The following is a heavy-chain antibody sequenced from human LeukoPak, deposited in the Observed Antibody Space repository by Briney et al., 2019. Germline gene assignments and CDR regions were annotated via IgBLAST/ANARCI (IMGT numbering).Heavy chain of an antibody. D-gene: IGHD2-2*01. CDR3: ASTYCSSTSCYPYFDY. Sequence: PSETLSLTCTVSGGSISSYYWSWIRQPPGKGLEWIGYIYYSGSTNYNPSLKSRVTISVDTSKNQFSLKLSSVTAADTAVYYCASTYCSSTSCYPYFDYWGQGTLVTVSS. CDR1: GGSISSYY. J-gene: IGHJ4*02. V-gene: IGHV4-59*08. CDR2: IYYSGST.